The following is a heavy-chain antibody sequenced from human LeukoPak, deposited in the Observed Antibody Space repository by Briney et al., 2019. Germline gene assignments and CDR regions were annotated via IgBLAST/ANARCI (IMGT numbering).Heavy chain of an antibody. CDR2: NTYDGGT. Sequence: SETLSLTCAVHGGSFRGFYWTWMRQPPGKGREWLGENTYDGGTAYNPSFKSRVTISVDSSNTQFSLKLTSVTAADTAVYYCARGLGEGYPDHWGQGTLVTVSS. CDR3: ARGLGEGYPDH. CDR1: GGSFRGFY. V-gene: IGHV4-34*01. D-gene: IGHD5-24*01. J-gene: IGHJ4*02.